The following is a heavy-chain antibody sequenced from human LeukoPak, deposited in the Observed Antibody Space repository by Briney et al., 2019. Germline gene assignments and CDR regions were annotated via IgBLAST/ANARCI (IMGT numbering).Heavy chain of an antibody. V-gene: IGHV4-59*01. CDR1: GGSISSYY. CDR2: IYNSGST. J-gene: IGHJ5*01. Sequence: PSETLSLTCTVSGGSISSYYWSWIRQPPGKGLEWIGYIYNSGSTNYNPSLKSRVTISVDTSKNQFSLKLSSVTAADTAVYYCAKVSSSWFSENWFDSWGQGTLVTVSS. CDR3: AKVSSSWFSENWFDS. D-gene: IGHD6-13*01.